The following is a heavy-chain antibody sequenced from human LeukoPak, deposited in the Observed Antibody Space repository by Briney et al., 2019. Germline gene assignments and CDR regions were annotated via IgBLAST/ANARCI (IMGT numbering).Heavy chain of an antibody. CDR2: IAYDGSNE. CDR3: ARPSGSVTIFGVVDYFDY. D-gene: IGHD3-3*01. J-gene: IGHJ4*02. CDR1: GFTFNNYG. V-gene: IGHV3-30*03. Sequence: GGSLRLSCVVSGFTFNNYGMHWVRQAPGKGLDWVASIAYDGSNENYAESVKGRFTISRDNSKNTLYLQLNSLRAEDTTVYYCARPSGSVTIFGVVDYFDYWGQGSLVTVSS.